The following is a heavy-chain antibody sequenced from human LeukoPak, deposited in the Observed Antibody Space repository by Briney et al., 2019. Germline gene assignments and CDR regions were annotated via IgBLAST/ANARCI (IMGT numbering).Heavy chain of an antibody. CDR3: AREVSSGTFDI. D-gene: IGHD6-25*01. J-gene: IGHJ3*02. V-gene: IGHV1-2*02. CDR1: AYSLTDHY. Sequence: ASVKISCKASAYSLTDHYIHWVRQAPGEGLEWMGWISPNTGGTIYAQKFQGRVTMTRDTSIITAYMELTNLRSDDTAFYYCAREVSSGTFDIWGQGTMVTVSS. CDR2: ISPNTGGT.